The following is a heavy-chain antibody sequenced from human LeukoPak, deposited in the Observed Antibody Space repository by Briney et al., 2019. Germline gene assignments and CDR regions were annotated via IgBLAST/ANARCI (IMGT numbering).Heavy chain of an antibody. D-gene: IGHD2-15*01. CDR1: GVTFSSYA. Sequence: GGSLRLSCAASGVTFSSYAMTRVRQAPGKGLEWVSAITGSGGSTYYADSVKGRFTISRDNSKSTLSLQMNSLRAEDTAVYYCAKGRCSGGSCYTDYWGQGTLVTVSS. J-gene: IGHJ4*02. V-gene: IGHV3-23*01. CDR3: AKGRCSGGSCYTDY. CDR2: ITGSGGST.